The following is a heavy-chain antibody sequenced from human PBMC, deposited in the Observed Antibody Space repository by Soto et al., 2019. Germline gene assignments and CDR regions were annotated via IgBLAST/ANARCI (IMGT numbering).Heavy chain of an antibody. V-gene: IGHV4-31*03. D-gene: IGHD2-15*01. Sequence: QVQLQESGPGLVKPSQTLSLTCTVSGGSISSGGYYWSWIRQHPGKGLEWIGYIYYSGSTYYNPSLESRVTISVDTSKNQFSLELSSVTAAGTAVYYCARLEVVAATANEAFDIWGQGAMVTVSS. J-gene: IGHJ3*02. CDR1: GGSISSGGYY. CDR3: ARLEVVAATANEAFDI. CDR2: IYYSGST.